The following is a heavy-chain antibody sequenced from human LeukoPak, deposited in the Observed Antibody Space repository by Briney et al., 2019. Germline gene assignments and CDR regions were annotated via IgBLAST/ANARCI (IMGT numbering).Heavy chain of an antibody. CDR2: ILYSGST. CDR3: ARGGRVGTYYFDY. V-gene: IGHV4-39*01. D-gene: IGHD1-26*01. J-gene: IGHJ4*02. CDR1: GGSISSRGYY. Sequence: PSETLSLTCTVSGGSISSRGYYWGWIRQPPGKGLEWIGSILYSGSTYYNPSLKSRVTLSVDTSKNQFSLMLSSVTAADTVVYYCARGGRVGTYYFDYWGQGTLVTVSS.